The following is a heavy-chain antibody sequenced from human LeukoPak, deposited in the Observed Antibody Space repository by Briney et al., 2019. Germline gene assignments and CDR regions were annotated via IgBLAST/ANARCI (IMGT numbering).Heavy chain of an antibody. CDR3: ARGARLSGDKSAFDY. V-gene: IGHV4-4*07. Sequence: PSETLSLTCTVSGGSITSYCWSWMRQPAGKGLEWIGRICGSEDTNYNPSLKSRVTMSVDTSKNQFSLILSSVTAADTAVYYCARGARLSGDKSAFDYWGQGTLVTVSS. D-gene: IGHD4/OR15-4a*01. J-gene: IGHJ4*02. CDR1: GGSITSYC. CDR2: ICGSEDT.